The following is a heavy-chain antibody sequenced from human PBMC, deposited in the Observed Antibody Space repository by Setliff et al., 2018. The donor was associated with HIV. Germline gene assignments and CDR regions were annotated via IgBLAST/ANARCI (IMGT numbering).Heavy chain of an antibody. V-gene: IGHV4-59*11. J-gene: IGHJ5*02. CDR1: NASIGSHY. CDR3: ARDLLDGTTVGVVVVTAPSWFDP. D-gene: IGHD2-15*01. CDR2: IYYSGDIGYIFSSETT. Sequence: SETLSLTCTVSNASIGSHYWTWIRQPPGKGLEWIGYIYYSGDIGYIFSSETTNYSPSLESRVTISIDTSKNQFSLNLRSVTAADTAVYYCARDLLDGTTVGVVVVTAPSWFDPWGQGT.